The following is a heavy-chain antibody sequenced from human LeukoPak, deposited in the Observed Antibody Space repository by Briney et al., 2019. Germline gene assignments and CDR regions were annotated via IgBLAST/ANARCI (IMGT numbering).Heavy chain of an antibody. CDR2: ISSSSSYI. Sequence: GGSLRLSCAASGFTFSIYSMNWVRQAPGRGLEWVSSISSSSSYIYYADSVKGRFTISRDNAQNSLYLQMNSLRAEDTAVYYCARTVSTVTRGYFDYWGQGTPVTVSS. J-gene: IGHJ4*02. V-gene: IGHV3-21*01. CDR1: GFTFSIYS. D-gene: IGHD4-17*01. CDR3: ARTVSTVTRGYFDY.